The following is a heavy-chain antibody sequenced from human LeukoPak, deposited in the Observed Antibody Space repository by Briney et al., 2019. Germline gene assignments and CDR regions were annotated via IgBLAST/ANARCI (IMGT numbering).Heavy chain of an antibody. V-gene: IGHV3-7*01. CDR1: GFTFSTYW. CDR3: ARGGGYYFDY. J-gene: IGHJ4*02. CDR2: IKEDGSEK. D-gene: IGHD5-24*01. Sequence: PGGSLRLSCAASGFTFSTYWMSWVRQAPGKGLEWVANIKEDGSEKYYVNSVKGRFTISRDNAKNSLYLQMNSLRAEDTAVYYCARGGGYYFDYLGQGTLVTVSS.